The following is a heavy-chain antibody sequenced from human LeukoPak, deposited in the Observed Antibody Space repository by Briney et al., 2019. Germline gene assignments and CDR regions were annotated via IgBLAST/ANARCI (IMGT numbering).Heavy chain of an antibody. D-gene: IGHD4-17*01. V-gene: IGHV3-48*01. CDR2: ISSSSSTI. CDR3: ARDMTTDGYYYYYMDV. CDR1: GFTFSSYS. Sequence: GGSLRLSCAASGFTFSSYSMNWVRQAPGKGLEWASYISSSSSTIYYADSVKGRFTISRDNAKNSLYLQMNSLRAEDTAVYYCARDMTTDGYYYYYMDVWGKGTTVTVSS. J-gene: IGHJ6*03.